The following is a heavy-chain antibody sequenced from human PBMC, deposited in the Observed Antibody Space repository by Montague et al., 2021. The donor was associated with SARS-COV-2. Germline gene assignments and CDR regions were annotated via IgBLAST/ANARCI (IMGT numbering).Heavy chain of an antibody. CDR3: VRYSGWFYFDF. D-gene: IGHD6-19*01. CDR1: GDSVASMSVG. J-gene: IGHJ4*02. Sequence: CAISGDSVASMSVGWSWIRQSPSIGLEWLGGTYYRSKWYSDYAPSVRGRLTVNPDASKNEFSLELNYVTPEDTAVYYCVRYSGWFYFDFWGQGTLVTASS. CDR2: TYYRSKWYS. V-gene: IGHV6-1*01.